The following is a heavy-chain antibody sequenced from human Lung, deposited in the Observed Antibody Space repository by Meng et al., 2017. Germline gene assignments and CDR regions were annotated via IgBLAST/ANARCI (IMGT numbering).Heavy chain of an antibody. CDR3: ARDEDISAAGKLFGDY. J-gene: IGHJ4*02. CDR2: INPKSGDT. CDR1: GNNFPDYY. Sequence: QGQLWWSGAEGKRPWAPVKAPCNPSGNNFPDYYIHWVRRAPGQGLEWMGRINPKSGDTHYAQKFQARVTMTGDTSISTAYMELSGLRSDDTAMYYCARDEDISAAGKLFGDYWGQGTLVTVSS. D-gene: IGHD6-25*01. V-gene: IGHV1-2*06.